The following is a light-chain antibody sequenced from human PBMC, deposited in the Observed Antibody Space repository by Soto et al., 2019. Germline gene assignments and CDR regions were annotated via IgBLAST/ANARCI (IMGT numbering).Light chain of an antibody. CDR2: GAS. V-gene: IGKV3-20*01. Sequence: EIVLTQSPGTLSLSPGERATLSCRASQSVSSSYLAWYQQKPGQAPRLLIYGASSRATGIPDRFSGSGSGTEFTLTISRLEPEDFAVYYCQQYCRSPEYTFGQGTKLEIK. CDR3: QQYCRSPEYT. J-gene: IGKJ2*01. CDR1: QSVSSSY.